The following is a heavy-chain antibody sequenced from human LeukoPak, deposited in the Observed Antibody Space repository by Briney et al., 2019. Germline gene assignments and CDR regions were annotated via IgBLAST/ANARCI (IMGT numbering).Heavy chain of an antibody. Sequence: GGSLRLSCAPSGFTFSSYSMNWVRQAPGKGLEWVSYISGSSRSTIYYADSVKGRFTISRDNAKNSLYLQMNSLRAEDTAVYYCARDDNSGSSFYYYYYYMDVWGKGTTVTVSS. V-gene: IGHV3-48*01. CDR1: GFTFSSYS. CDR2: ISGSSRSTI. D-gene: IGHD1-26*01. J-gene: IGHJ6*03. CDR3: ARDDNSGSSFYYYYYYMDV.